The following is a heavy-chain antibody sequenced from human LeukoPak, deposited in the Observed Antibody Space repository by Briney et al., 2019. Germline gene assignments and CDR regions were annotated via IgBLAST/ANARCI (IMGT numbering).Heavy chain of an antibody. J-gene: IGHJ5*02. Sequence: KPSETLSLTCAVYGGSFSGYYWSWIRQPPGKGLEWIGEINHSGSTNYNPSLKSRVTISVDTSKNQFSLKLSSVTAADTAVYYCAREEVIGWFDPWGQGTLVTVSS. CDR2: INHSGST. CDR3: AREEVIGWFDP. CDR1: GGSFSGYY. D-gene: IGHD2-21*01. V-gene: IGHV4-34*01.